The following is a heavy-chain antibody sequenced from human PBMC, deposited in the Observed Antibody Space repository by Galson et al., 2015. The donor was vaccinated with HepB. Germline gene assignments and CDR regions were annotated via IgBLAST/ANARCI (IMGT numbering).Heavy chain of an antibody. CDR2: IWYDGRNK. D-gene: IGHD2-2*01. V-gene: IGHV3-33*01. CDR3: AREYQLPSRLMHGMDV. Sequence: SLRLSCAASGFTFSSYGMHWVRQAPGKGLEWVAVIWYDGRNKYYADSVKGRFTISRDNSKNTLYLQMNSLRAEDTAVYYCAREYQLPSRLMHGMDVWGQGTTVTVSS. J-gene: IGHJ6*02. CDR1: GFTFSSYG.